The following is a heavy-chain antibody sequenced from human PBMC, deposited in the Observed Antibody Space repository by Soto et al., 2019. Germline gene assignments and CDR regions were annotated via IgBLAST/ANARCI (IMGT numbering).Heavy chain of an antibody. J-gene: IGHJ4*02. V-gene: IGHV3-11*01. CDR3: ARSHLYYDSSGYPDY. CDR2: ISSSGSTI. D-gene: IGHD3-22*01. CDR1: GFTFSDYY. Sequence: TGGSLRLSCAAFGFTFSDYYMSWILQAPGKGLEWVSYISSSGSTIYYADSVKGRFTISRDNAKNSLYLQMNSLRAEDTAVYYCARSHLYYDSSGYPDYWGQGTLVTVSS.